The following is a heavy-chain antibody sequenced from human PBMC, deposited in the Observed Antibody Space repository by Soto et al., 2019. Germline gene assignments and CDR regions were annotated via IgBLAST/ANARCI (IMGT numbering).Heavy chain of an antibody. J-gene: IGHJ4*02. CDR3: AKERVSGGSLDS. V-gene: IGHV3-7*01. CDR2: IKQDGSVK. Sequence: EIQLVESGGNLVQPGGSLRLSCAASGFTFGSYWMSWVRQAPGKGLEWVANIKQDGSVKYYVDSVKGRFTISRDNAKNSLFLQMNGLRAEDTAVYYCAKERVSGGSLDSWGQGTLVTVSS. D-gene: IGHD2-15*01. CDR1: GFTFGSYW.